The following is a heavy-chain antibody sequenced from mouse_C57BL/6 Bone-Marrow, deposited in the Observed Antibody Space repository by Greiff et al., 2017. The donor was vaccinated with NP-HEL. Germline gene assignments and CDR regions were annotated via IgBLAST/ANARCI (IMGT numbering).Heavy chain of an antibody. D-gene: IGHD2-4*01. CDR3: AREGLRLGYFDV. Sequence: VQLQQSGPELVKPGASVKISCKASGYTFTDYYMNWVKQSHGKSLEWIGDINPNNGGTSYNQKFKGKATLTVDKSSSTAYMELRSLTSEGAAVYYGAREGLRLGYFDVWGTGTTVTVSS. CDR1: GYTFTDYY. CDR2: INPNNGGT. J-gene: IGHJ1*03. V-gene: IGHV1-26*01.